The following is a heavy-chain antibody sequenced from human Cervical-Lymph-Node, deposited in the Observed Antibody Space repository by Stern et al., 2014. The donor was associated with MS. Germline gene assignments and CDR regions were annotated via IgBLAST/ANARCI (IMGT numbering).Heavy chain of an antibody. D-gene: IGHD6-13*01. V-gene: IGHV3-9*01. CDR2: IRWNSGDI. J-gene: IGHJ2*01. Sequence: EVQLVESGGGLVQPGRSLRLSCAASGFNFDDFAMHWVRQAPGKGLEWVSGIRWNSGDIDYADSVKGRFTISRDNPKNALFLQMNSLRPEDTAFYYCVKDVGAAGSYWHFDLWGRGTLVTVSS. CDR3: VKDVGAAGSYWHFDL. CDR1: GFNFDDFA.